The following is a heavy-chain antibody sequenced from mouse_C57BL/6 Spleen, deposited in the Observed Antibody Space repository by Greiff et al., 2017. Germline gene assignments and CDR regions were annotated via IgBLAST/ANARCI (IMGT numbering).Heavy chain of an antibody. Sequence: VQLQQPGAELVKPGASVKLSCKASGYTFTSYWMHWVKQRPGQGLEWIGMIHPNSGSTNYNEKFKSKATLTVDKSSSTAYMQLSSLTSEDSAVYYCASGSSYEVWFAYWGQGTLVTVSA. CDR1: GYTFTSYW. D-gene: IGHD1-1*01. J-gene: IGHJ3*01. V-gene: IGHV1-64*01. CDR3: ASGSSYEVWFAY. CDR2: IHPNSGST.